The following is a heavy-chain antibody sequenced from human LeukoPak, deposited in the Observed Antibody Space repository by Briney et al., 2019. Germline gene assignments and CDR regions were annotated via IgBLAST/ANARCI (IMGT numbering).Heavy chain of an antibody. J-gene: IGHJ4*02. V-gene: IGHV3-20*04. Sequence: GGSLRLSCAASGFTFDDYGMSRVRQAPGKGLEWVSGINWNGGSTGYADSVKGRFTISRDNAKNSLHLQMNSLRAEDTAVYYCARASGVYFSFYSDYWGQGTLVTVSS. D-gene: IGHD2-8*01. CDR2: INWNGGST. CDR3: ARASGVYFSFYSDY. CDR1: GFTFDDYG.